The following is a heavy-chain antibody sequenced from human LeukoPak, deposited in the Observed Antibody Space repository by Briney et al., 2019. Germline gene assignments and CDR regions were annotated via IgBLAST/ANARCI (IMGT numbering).Heavy chain of an antibody. CDR2: IYYSGTT. V-gene: IGHV4-59*01. D-gene: IGHD3-22*01. J-gene: IGHJ2*01. CDR1: AGSFSSYY. Sequence: SETLSLTCSVSAGSFSSYYWSWVRQPPGKGLEWIGYIYYSGTTNYNPSLKSRVTFSVDTSKSQFSLKLSSVTAADTAVYYCARGNNFDISGYYFYWYFDLWGRGTLVTVSS. CDR3: ARGNNFDISGYYFYWYFDL.